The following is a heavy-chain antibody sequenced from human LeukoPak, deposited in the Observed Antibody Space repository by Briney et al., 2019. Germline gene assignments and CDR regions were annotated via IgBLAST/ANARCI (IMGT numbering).Heavy chain of an antibody. V-gene: IGHV3-7*01. D-gene: IGHD1-1*01. CDR3: VRYGRRANDQPFDV. Sequence: LSGGSLRPSCEVSGFTFSNYWMMWVRQAPGKGLEWVASIDEDGSETNYVDSVTGRFTVSRDHAKNSLFLQMNSLRAEDTAVYYCVRYGRRANDQPFDVWGQGTMVTVSS. CDR1: GFTFSNYW. CDR2: IDEDGSET. J-gene: IGHJ3*01.